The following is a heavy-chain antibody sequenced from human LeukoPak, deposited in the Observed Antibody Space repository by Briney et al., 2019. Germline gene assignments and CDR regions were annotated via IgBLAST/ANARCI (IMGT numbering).Heavy chain of an antibody. CDR3: ARDPIAVAGGY. D-gene: IGHD6-19*01. V-gene: IGHV3-23*01. Sequence: GGSLRLSCAASGFTFSSYAMSWVRQAPGKGLEWVSAISGSGGSTYYADSVKGRFTISRDNAKNSLYLQMNSLRAEDTAVYYCARDPIAVAGGYWGQGTLVTVSS. J-gene: IGHJ4*02. CDR2: ISGSGGST. CDR1: GFTFSSYA.